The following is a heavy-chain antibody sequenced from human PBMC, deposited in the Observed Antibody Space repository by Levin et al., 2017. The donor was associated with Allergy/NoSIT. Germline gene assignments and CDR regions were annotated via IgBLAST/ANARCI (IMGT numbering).Heavy chain of an antibody. CDR3: AKNFLRGQACYDY. CDR1: GFTFSSYA. V-gene: IGHV3-23*01. D-gene: IGHD2-15*01. J-gene: IGHJ4*02. CDR2: ISDIGDYI. Sequence: GESLKISCATSGFTFSSYAMTWVRQAPGKGLEWVAAISDIGDYIYYADSVKGRFTISRDNSKNTLYLQMNSLRAEDTAIYYCAKNFLRGQACYDYWGQGTLVPVSS.